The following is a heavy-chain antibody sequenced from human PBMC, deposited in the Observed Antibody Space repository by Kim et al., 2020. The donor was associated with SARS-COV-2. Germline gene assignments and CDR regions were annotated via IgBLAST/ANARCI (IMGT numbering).Heavy chain of an antibody. D-gene: IGHD4-17*01. Sequence: GGSLRLSCAASGFTFSSYSINWVRQAPGKGLEWVSYISSSSSTIYYADSVKGRFTISRDNAKNSLYLQMNSLRDEDTAVYYCARDPPPYGDYGELDNWFDPWGQGTLVTVSS. J-gene: IGHJ5*02. CDR3: ARDPPPYGDYGELDNWFDP. CDR1: GFTFSSYS. CDR2: ISSSSSTI. V-gene: IGHV3-48*02.